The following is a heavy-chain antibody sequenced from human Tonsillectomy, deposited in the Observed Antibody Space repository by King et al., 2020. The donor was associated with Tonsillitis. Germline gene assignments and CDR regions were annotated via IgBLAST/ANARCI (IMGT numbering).Heavy chain of an antibody. CDR1: GFTFSSYS. Sequence: VQLVESGGGLVQPGGSLRLSCVASGFTFSSYSMNWVRQAPGKGLEWVLYVSSSSSTIYYADSVKGRFTISRDNANNSLYRQMNSLRAEDTAVYYCARKGSGSGGYAFDIWGQGTMVTVSS. V-gene: IGHV3-48*01. CDR2: VSSSSSTI. J-gene: IGHJ3*02. CDR3: ARKGSGSGGYAFDI. D-gene: IGHD6-19*01.